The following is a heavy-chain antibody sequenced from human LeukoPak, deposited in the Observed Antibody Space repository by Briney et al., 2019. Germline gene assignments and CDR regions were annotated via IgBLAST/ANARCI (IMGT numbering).Heavy chain of an antibody. J-gene: IGHJ4*02. CDR2: ISGVGGTT. Sequence: GGSLRLSGASSGFTFSTYVMSWVRQAPGKGLEWVSGISGVGGTTYYADSVKGRFTISRDNSKKMLYLQMNSLRAEDTAVYYCATLVRQSTISWYYFDYWGQGTLVTVSS. CDR3: ATLVRQSTISWYYFDY. D-gene: IGHD5/OR15-5a*01. V-gene: IGHV3-23*01. CDR1: GFTFSTYV.